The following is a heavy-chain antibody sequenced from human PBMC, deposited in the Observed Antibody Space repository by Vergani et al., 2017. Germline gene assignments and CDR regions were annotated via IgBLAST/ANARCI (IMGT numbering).Heavy chain of an antibody. J-gene: IGHJ2*01. CDR1: GDSIISSSYY. CDR3: ASGKYYSDSTSHFRGRYFDV. V-gene: IGHV4-39*01. Sequence: QMQLQESGPGLVKASETLSLTCTVSGDSIISSSYYWGWIRQPPGKGLEWIGIIYNSGNGDSSSSLKSRVTISADTSKNQFSLRLTSVTAADTAVYYCASGKYYSDSTSHFRGRYFDVWGRGTLVTVPS. CDR2: IYNSGNG. D-gene: IGHD3-16*01.